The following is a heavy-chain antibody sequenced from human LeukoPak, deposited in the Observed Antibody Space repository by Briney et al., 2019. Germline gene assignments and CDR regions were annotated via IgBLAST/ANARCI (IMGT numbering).Heavy chain of an antibody. CDR2: IYHSGTT. CDR3: ARAHSIASYYYGVDV. CDR1: GGSISSYY. J-gene: IGHJ6*02. Sequence: SETLSLTCTVSGGSISSYYWSWIRQPPGKGLEWIGYIYHSGTTNYNPSLKSRVTISVDTSENQFSLKLSSVTAADTAVYYCARAHSIASYYYGVDVWGQGTTVTVSS. D-gene: IGHD2/OR15-2a*01. V-gene: IGHV4-59*01.